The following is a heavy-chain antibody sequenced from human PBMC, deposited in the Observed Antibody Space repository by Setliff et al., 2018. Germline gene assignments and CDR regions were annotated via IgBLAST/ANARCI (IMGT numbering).Heavy chain of an antibody. J-gene: IGHJ4*02. CDR2: ISYSSGSI. CDR1: GFTFSSYS. V-gene: IGHV3-48*01. D-gene: IGHD3-16*01. Sequence: GGSLRLSCEASGFTFSSYSMNWVRQAPGKGLEWVAHISYSSGSISYADSVKGRFTISRDNAKNSLYLQMNSLNTEDTAVYYCATAITWTSTRRFWGQGTLVTVSS. CDR3: ATAITWTSTRRF.